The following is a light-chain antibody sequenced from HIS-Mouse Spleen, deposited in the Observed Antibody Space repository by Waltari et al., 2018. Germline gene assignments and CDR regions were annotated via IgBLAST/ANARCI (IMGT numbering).Light chain of an antibody. CDR1: NIGSKS. CDR3: QVWDSSSDHRV. CDR2: DDS. Sequence: SYVLTQPPSVSVAPGQTARITCGGNNIGSKSVHWYQQKPGQAPVLVVYDDSDRPSGIPGRFSGSNARNTATRTISRVEAGDEADHYCQVWDSSSDHRVFGGGTKLTVL. V-gene: IGLV3-21*02. J-gene: IGLJ3*02.